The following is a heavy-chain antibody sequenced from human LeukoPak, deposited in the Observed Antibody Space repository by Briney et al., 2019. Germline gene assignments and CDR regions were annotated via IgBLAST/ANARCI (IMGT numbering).Heavy chain of an antibody. V-gene: IGHV3-21*01. CDR1: YS. CDR3: ASPQLGPANY. D-gene: IGHD1-1*01. J-gene: IGHJ4*02. CDR2: ISSSSSYI. Sequence: YSMXXVRQAPGXGXEWVSSISSSSSYIYYADSVKGRFTISRDNAKNSLYLQMNSLRAEDTAVYYCASPQLGPANYWGQGTLVTVSS.